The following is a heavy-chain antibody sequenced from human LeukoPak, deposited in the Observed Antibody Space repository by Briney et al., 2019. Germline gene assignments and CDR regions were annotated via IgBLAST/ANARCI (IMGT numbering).Heavy chain of an antibody. J-gene: IGHJ3*02. CDR3: ARGGSIVGATPHAAFDI. CDR2: IYYSGST. V-gene: IGHV4-59*01. D-gene: IGHD1-26*01. Sequence: SETLSPTRTVSAAPITSYYWSWIRQPPGKGLEWIGYIYYSGSTNYNPSLKSRVAISVDTSKNQVSLRLSSVTAADTAVYYCARGGSIVGATPHAAFDIWGQAT. CDR1: AAPITSYY.